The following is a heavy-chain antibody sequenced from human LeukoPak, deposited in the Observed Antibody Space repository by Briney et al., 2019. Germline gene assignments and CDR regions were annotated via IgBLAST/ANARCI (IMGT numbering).Heavy chain of an antibody. CDR2: IYSGGST. CDR1: GLTVSSNY. Sequence: GGSLRLSCEASGLTVSSNYMSWVRQAPGKGLEWVSVIYSGGSTYYADSVKGRFTISRDNSKNTLYLQMNSLRAEDTAVYYCARVAVAADYWGQGTLVTVSS. J-gene: IGHJ4*02. V-gene: IGHV3-66*02. CDR3: ARVAVAADY. D-gene: IGHD6-19*01.